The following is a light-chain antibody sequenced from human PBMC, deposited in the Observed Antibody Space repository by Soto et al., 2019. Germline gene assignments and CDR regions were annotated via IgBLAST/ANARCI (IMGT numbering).Light chain of an antibody. CDR2: DAS. CDR1: QSVSSF. Sequence: EIVLTQSPATLSLSPGERATLSCRASQSVSSFLAWYQHKPGQAPRLLIYDASNWATGIPARFSGSGSGTDFTLTISSLEPEDFAVYYCQQRSNWPPTFGPGTKVDIK. V-gene: IGKV3-11*01. CDR3: QQRSNWPPT. J-gene: IGKJ3*01.